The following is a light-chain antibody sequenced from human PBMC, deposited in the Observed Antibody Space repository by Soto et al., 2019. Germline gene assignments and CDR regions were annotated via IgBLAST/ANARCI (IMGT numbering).Light chain of an antibody. CDR2: DVS. J-gene: IGLJ2*01. Sequence: QSALTQPASVSGSPGQSNTISCTGTSSDVGGYNFVAWYQQHPGKGPKLMIYDVSKRPSGVSNRFSGSKSGNTASLTISGLQAEDEADYYCSSYTSSITLEFGGGTKLTVL. V-gene: IGLV2-14*03. CDR3: SSYTSSITLE. CDR1: SSDVGGYNF.